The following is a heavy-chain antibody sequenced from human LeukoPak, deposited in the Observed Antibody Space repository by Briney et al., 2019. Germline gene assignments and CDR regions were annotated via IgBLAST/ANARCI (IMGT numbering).Heavy chain of an antibody. CDR2: ISGSGDTT. J-gene: IGHJ4*02. CDR3: AKALGYSSGWYDRYFDY. D-gene: IGHD6-19*01. V-gene: IGHV3-23*01. CDR1: GFDFTTYA. Sequence: PGGSLRLSCAASGFDFTTYAMSWVRQAPGKGLEWVSGISGSGDTTYYADSVKGRFTISRDNSKNMLYLQIKSLGAEDTAIYYCAKALGYSSGWYDRYFDYWGQGTLVTVSS.